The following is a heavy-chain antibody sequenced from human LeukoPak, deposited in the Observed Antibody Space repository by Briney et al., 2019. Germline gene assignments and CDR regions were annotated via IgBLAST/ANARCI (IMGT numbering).Heavy chain of an antibody. V-gene: IGHV4-39*07. Sequence: PSETLSLTCTVSGGFISNSNSHWGWIRQPPGKGLEWVGTIYYSGSTYYNPSLKSRVTISLDTSKNQFSLKLNSVSAADTAVYFCATYFTTENYFDYWGQGTLVTVSS. J-gene: IGHJ4*02. CDR3: ATYFTTENYFDY. CDR2: IYYSGST. D-gene: IGHD3-3*01. CDR1: GGFISNSNSH.